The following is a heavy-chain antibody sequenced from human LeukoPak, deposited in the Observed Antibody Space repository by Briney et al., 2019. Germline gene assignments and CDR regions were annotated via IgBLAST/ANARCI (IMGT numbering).Heavy chain of an antibody. CDR1: GGSFSGYY. CDR2: INHSGST. CDR3: ARGRYCSSTSCYYNWFDP. J-gene: IGHJ5*02. D-gene: IGHD2-2*01. Sequence: SETLSLTCAVYGGSFSGYYWSWIRRPPGKGLEWIGEINHSGSTNYNPSLKSRVTIPVDTSKNQFSLKLSSVTAADTAVYYCARGRYCSSTSCYYNWFDPWGQGTLVTVSS. V-gene: IGHV4-34*01.